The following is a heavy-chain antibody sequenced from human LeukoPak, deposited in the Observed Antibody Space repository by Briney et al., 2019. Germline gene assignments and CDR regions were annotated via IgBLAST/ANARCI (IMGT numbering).Heavy chain of an antibody. CDR3: ANHYDSSGYYSLFDY. D-gene: IGHD3-22*01. Sequence: GGSLRLSCAASGFTFSSYAMSWVRQAPGKGLEWVSAISGSGGSTYYADSAKGRFTISRDNSKNTLYLQMNSLRAEDTAVYYCANHYDSSGYYSLFDYWGQGTLVTVSS. CDR1: GFTFSSYA. V-gene: IGHV3-23*01. CDR2: ISGSGGST. J-gene: IGHJ4*02.